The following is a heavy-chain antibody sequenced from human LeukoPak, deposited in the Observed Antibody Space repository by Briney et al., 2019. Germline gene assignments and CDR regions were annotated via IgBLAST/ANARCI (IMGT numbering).Heavy chain of an antibody. Sequence: ASVKVSCKASGYTFTSYGISWVRQAPGQGLESMGWIKGDNGNTNYAQNLQGRITMTADTSTSTAYMEVRSLRSDDTAVYYCARLDYYGSGRPGWFDPWGQGTLVTVSS. CDR1: GYTFTSYG. J-gene: IGHJ5*02. D-gene: IGHD3-10*01. CDR2: IKGDNGNT. V-gene: IGHV1-18*01. CDR3: ARLDYYGSGRPGWFDP.